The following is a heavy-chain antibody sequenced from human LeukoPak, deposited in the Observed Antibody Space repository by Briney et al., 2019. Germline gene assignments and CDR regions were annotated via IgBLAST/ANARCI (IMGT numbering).Heavy chain of an antibody. D-gene: IGHD6-13*01. V-gene: IGHV4-39*07. CDR3: ARDRQQRVRGDYFDY. CDR1: GGSISSSSYY. CDR2: FYYSGST. J-gene: IGHJ4*02. Sequence: SETLSLTCTVSGGSISSSSYYWIWIRQPPGKGLEGIGCFYYSGSTYYNPSLKSRVTISVDTSKNQFSLKLSAVTAADTAVYYCARDRQQRVRGDYFDYWGQGILVTVSS.